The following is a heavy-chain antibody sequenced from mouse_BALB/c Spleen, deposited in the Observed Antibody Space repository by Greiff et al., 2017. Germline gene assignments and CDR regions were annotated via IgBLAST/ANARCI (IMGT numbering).Heavy chain of an antibody. Sequence: EVQLVESGGGLVKPGGSLKLSCAASGFTFSDYYMYWVRQTPEKRLEWVATISDGGSYTYYPDSVKGRFTISRDNAKNNLYLQMSSLKSEDTAMYYCATIYYDYDGFAYWGQGTLVTVSA. D-gene: IGHD2-4*01. CDR3: ATIYYDYDGFAY. CDR1: GFTFSDYY. J-gene: IGHJ3*01. CDR2: ISDGGSYT. V-gene: IGHV5-4*02.